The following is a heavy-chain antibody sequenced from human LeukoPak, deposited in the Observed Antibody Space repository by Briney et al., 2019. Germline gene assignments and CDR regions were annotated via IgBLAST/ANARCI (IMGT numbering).Heavy chain of an antibody. CDR2: IYYSGST. V-gene: IGHV4-61*08. CDR1: GGSISSGDNY. CDR3: ARDGGYYDFWSGYYEY. J-gene: IGHJ4*02. Sequence: PSETLSLTCTVSGGSISSGDNYWSWIRQPPGKGLEWIGHIYYSGSTNYNPSLKSRVTISVDTSKNQFSLKLSSVTAADTAVYYCARDGGYYDFWSGYYEYWGQGTLVTVSS. D-gene: IGHD3-3*01.